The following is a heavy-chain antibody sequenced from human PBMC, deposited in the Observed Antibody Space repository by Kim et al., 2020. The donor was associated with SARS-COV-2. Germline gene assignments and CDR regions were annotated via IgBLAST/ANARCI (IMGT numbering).Heavy chain of an antibody. J-gene: IGHJ4*01. V-gene: IGHV3-33*01. Sequence: GGSLRLSCAASGFTFSSYGMHWVRQAPGKGLEWVAVIWFDGSNKYYADSVKGRFTISRDNSKKKLYLQMNSLRAEDTGVYYCARERYASVGYYYNLDYWG. CDR3: ARERYASVGYYYNLDY. CDR1: GFTFSSYG. CDR2: IWFDGSNK. D-gene: IGHD3-22*01.